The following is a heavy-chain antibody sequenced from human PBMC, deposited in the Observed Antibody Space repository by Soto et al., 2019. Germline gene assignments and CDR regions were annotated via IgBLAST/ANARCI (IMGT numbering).Heavy chain of an antibody. Sequence: EVQLVESGGGLVQPGGSLRLSCAASGFTVSSNYMSWVRQAPGKGLEWVSVIYSGGSTYYAGSVKGRFTIPRDNYNNTLYLQMNSLRGEDTAVYYCASRLFYCDCGMDVWGQGTTVTVSS. CDR3: ASRLFYCDCGMDV. V-gene: IGHV3-66*01. CDR1: GFTVSSNY. CDR2: IYSGGST. J-gene: IGHJ6*02.